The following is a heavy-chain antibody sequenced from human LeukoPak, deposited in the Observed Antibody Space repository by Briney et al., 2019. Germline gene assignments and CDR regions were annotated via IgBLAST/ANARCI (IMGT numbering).Heavy chain of an antibody. V-gene: IGHV5-51*01. J-gene: IGHJ3*02. CDR1: GYSFTSYW. Sequence: GESLKISCKGSGYSFTSYWIGWVRQVPGKGLEWMGIIYPGDSDTRYSPSFQGQVTISADKSISTAYLQWSSLKASDTAVYYCASRCIWQGVDDAFDIWGQRPMVTVSS. CDR2: IYPGDSDT. CDR3: ASRCIWQGVDDAFDI. D-gene: IGHD3-3*02.